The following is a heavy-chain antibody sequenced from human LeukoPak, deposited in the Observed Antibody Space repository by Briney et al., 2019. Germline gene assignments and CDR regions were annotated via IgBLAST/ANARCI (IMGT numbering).Heavy chain of an antibody. CDR3: ARDPPSYAITRAVY. D-gene: IGHD5-18*01. J-gene: IGHJ4*02. Sequence: GGSLRLSCVASGFTFSPYSMNWVRQAPGKGLEWVSSISSSSSYIYYADSVKGRFTISRDNAKNSLYLQMNSLRAEDTAVYYCARDPPSYAITRAVYWGQGTLVTVSS. V-gene: IGHV3-21*01. CDR1: GFTFSPYS. CDR2: ISSSSSYI.